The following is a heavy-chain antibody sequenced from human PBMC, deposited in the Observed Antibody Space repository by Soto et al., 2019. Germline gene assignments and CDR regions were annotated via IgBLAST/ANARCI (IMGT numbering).Heavy chain of an antibody. V-gene: IGHV3-30-3*01. CDR1: GFTFISYS. Sequence: LILSCASSGFTFISYSMHFVRQAPGKGLEWVTVISYDGSNKYYSDSVKGRFTISRDNSKNTLYLQMNSLRAEDTAVYYCARAYHWTYERWGQGKMVNVSS. CDR2: ISYDGSNK. D-gene: IGHD1-20*01. J-gene: IGHJ3*01. CDR3: ARAYHWTYER.